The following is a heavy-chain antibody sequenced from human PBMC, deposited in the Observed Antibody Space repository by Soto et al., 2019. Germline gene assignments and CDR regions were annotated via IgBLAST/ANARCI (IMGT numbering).Heavy chain of an antibody. CDR3: ARDYFDSSDYTTNWFDP. CDR1: GGSISSSSYY. Sequence: SETLSLTCTVSGGSISSSSYYWGWIRQPPGKGLGWIGSIYYSGSTYYNPSLKSRVTISVDTSKNQFSLKLSSVTAADTALYYCARDYFDSSDYTTNWFDPWGQGALVTVSS. J-gene: IGHJ5*02. V-gene: IGHV4-39*01. CDR2: IYYSGST. D-gene: IGHD3-22*01.